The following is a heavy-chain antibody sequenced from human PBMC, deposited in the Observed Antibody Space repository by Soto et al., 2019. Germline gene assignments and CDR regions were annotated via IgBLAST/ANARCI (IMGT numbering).Heavy chain of an antibody. CDR3: ARGVWPATDGYNGYYFDY. CDR2: IIPIFGTA. D-gene: IGHD5-12*01. J-gene: IGHJ4*02. Sequence: SVKVSCKASGGTFSSYAISWVRQAPGQGLEWMGGIIPIFGTANYAQKFQGRVTITADKSTSTAYMELSSLRSEDTAVYYCARGVWPATDGYNGYYFDYWGQGTLVTVSS. V-gene: IGHV1-69*06. CDR1: GGTFSSYA.